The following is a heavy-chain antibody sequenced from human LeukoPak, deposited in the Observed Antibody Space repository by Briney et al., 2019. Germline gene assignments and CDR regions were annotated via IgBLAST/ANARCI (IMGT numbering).Heavy chain of an antibody. D-gene: IGHD1-7*01. CDR3: ATDLAELNY. CDR2: IFYSGST. Sequence: SETLSLTCAVYGGSFSGYYWSWIRQPPGKGLEWIGSIFYSGSTYYNPSLKSRVTISVDTSKNQFSLKLSSLTAADTAVYYCATDLAELNYWGQGTLVTVSS. V-gene: IGHV4-34*12. J-gene: IGHJ4*02. CDR1: GGSFSGYY.